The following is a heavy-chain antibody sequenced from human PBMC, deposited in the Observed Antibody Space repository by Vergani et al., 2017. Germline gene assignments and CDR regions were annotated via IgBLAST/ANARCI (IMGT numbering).Heavy chain of an antibody. Sequence: QVQLVESGGGVVQPGRSLRLSCAASGFTFSSYGMHWVRQAPGKGLEWVAVISYDGSNKYYADAVKGRFTISRDHSKNTLYLQMNRLRAEETAVYYCEGIAARKYYYYGMDVWGQGTTVTVSS. V-gene: IGHV3-30*03. CDR3: EGIAARKYYYYGMDV. CDR2: ISYDGSNK. D-gene: IGHD6-6*01. CDR1: GFTFSSYG. J-gene: IGHJ6*02.